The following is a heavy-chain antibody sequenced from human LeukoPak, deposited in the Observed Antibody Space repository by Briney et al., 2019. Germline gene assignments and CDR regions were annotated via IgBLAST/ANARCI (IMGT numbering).Heavy chain of an antibody. CDR2: INHSGST. D-gene: IGHD3-10*01. CDR1: GGSFSGYY. J-gene: IGHJ6*03. V-gene: IGHV4-34*01. Sequence: SETLSLTCAVYGGSFSGYYWSWIRQPPGKGLEWIGEINHSGSTNYNPSLKSRVTISVDTSENQFSLKLSSVTAADTAVYYCARGKSMVRGYYYYYYYMDVWGKGTTVTISS. CDR3: ARGKSMVRGYYYYYYYMDV.